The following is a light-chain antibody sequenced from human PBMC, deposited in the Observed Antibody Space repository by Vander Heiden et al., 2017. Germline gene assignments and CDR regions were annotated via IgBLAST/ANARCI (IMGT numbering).Light chain of an antibody. CDR1: SSDGGGYNY. V-gene: IGLV2-8*01. CDR3: SSYAGSNAVV. Sequence: SALPHPPSALRSPGQSVTSSCPGASSDGGGYNYVSWYQQHPGKAPKVMIYEGSKRPSGVHDRFSGSKAGNTASLTVCGLQAEDEADYYCSSYAGSNAVVFGGGTKLTVL. J-gene: IGLJ2*01. CDR2: EGS.